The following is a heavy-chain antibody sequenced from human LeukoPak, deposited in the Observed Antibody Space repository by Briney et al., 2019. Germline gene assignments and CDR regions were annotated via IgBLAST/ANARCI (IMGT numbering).Heavy chain of an antibody. CDR2: IGASRSVT. CDR3: ARDPDAYCSGGSCYSGWFDP. CDR1: GFSFLSYT. J-gene: IGHJ5*02. V-gene: IGHV3-21*06. D-gene: IGHD2-15*01. Sequence: GGSLRLSCAASGFSFLSYTMNWVRQAPGKGLEWVSSIGASRSVTHYADSVKGRFTISRDNAKNSLYLQMNSLRAEDTAVYYCARDPDAYCSGGSCYSGWFDPWGQGTLVTVSS.